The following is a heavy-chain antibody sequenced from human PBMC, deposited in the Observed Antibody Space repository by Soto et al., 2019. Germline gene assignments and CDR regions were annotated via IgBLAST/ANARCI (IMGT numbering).Heavy chain of an antibody. D-gene: IGHD4-4*01. V-gene: IGHV3-53*01. CDR3: AREGTTVTRYYGMDV. CDR2: IYSGGST. Sequence: GGSLRLSCAASGFTFSSYAMSWVRQAPGKGLEWVSVIYSGGSTYYADSVKGRFTISRDNSKNTLYLQMNSLRAEDTAVYYCAREGTTVTRYYGMDVWGQGTTVTVSS. J-gene: IGHJ6*02. CDR1: GFTFSSYA.